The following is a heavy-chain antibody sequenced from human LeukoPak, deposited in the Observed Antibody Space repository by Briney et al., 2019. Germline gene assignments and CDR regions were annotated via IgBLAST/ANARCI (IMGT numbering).Heavy chain of an antibody. J-gene: IGHJ4*02. V-gene: IGHV4-61*08. CDR2: IYYSGST. D-gene: IGHD6-19*01. CDR1: GGSISSGAYY. CDR3: ARGKYSSGWSDPFDY. Sequence: SETLSLTCTVSGGSISSGAYYWSWIRQPPGKGLEWIGYIYYSGSTYYNPSLKSRVTISVDTSKNQFSLKLSSVTAADTAVYYCARGKYSSGWSDPFDYWGQGTLVTVSS.